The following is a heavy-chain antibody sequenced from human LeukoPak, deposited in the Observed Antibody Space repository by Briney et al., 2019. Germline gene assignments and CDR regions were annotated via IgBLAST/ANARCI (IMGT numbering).Heavy chain of an antibody. CDR3: ARAGPRGFGEFPFDY. Sequence: ASVKVSCKASGGTFSTYPISWVRQAPGQGLEWMGRIIPIIGIANYAQKFQDRVTITADTSTSTAYIELSSLTYDGTAVYYCARAGPRGFGEFPFDYWGQGTLVTVSS. V-gene: IGHV1-69*04. CDR1: GGTFSTYP. J-gene: IGHJ4*02. D-gene: IGHD3-10*01. CDR2: IIPIIGIA.